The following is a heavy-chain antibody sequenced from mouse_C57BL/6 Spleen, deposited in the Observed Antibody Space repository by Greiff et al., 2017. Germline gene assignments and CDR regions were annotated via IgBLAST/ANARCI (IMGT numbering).Heavy chain of an antibody. J-gene: IGHJ2*01. CDR2: IDPENGDT. CDR3: TRAYYHY. CDR1: GFNIKDDY. Sequence: VQLNQSGAELVRPGASVKLSCTASGFNIKDDYMHWVKQRPEQGLEWIGWIDPENGDTEYASKFQGKATITADTSSNTAYLQLSSLTSEDTAVYYCTRAYYHYWGQGTTLTVSS. V-gene: IGHV14-4*01.